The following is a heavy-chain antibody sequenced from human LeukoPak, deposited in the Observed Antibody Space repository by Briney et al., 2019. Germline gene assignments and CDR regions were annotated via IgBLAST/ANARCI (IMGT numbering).Heavy chain of an antibody. J-gene: IGHJ5*02. CDR1: GDSISSGDYS. CDR2: IFHSGSS. Sequence: TTSETLSLTCAVSGDSISSGDYSWSWIRQPSGKGLEWIGYIFHSGSSYYNPSLKSRVTISVDKSKNQFSLRLTSVTAADTAVYYGARELWFVNAPGSWFDPWGQGTLVTVSS. D-gene: IGHD3-10*01. CDR3: ARELWFVNAPGSWFDP. V-gene: IGHV4-30-2*01.